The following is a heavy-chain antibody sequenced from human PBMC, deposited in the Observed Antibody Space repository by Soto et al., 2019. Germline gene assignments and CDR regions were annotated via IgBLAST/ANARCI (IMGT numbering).Heavy chain of an antibody. V-gene: IGHV3-30*18. J-gene: IGHJ4*02. CDR1: GVTLSDYA. CDR2: VSHDGRNT. CDR3: AKGGRQWLLTSDFNY. Sequence: GGALRLSCAASGVTLSDYAMHWVRQAPGKGLEWVAVVSHDGRNTHYADSVKGRFTISRDSSKNTVSLEMTSLRAEDTAVYYCAKGGRQWLLTSDFNYWGQAALVTVSS. D-gene: IGHD6-19*01.